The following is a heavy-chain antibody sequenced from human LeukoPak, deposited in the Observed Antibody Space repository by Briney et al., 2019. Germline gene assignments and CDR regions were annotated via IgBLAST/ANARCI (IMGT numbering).Heavy chain of an antibody. J-gene: IGHJ4*02. Sequence: GGSLRLSGAASGFPFSSYAMSWVRHAPGKGLEWVSAISGSGGSTYYADSVKGRSNLYRDTTRNTLYLQVNSPTAEDTAVYYCAKEDPPPAWGQGTLVTVSS. V-gene: IGHV3-23*01. CDR2: ISGSGGST. CDR1: GFPFSSYA. CDR3: AKEDPPPA.